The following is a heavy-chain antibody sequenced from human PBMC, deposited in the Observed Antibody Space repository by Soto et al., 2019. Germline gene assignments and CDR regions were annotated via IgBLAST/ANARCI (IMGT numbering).Heavy chain of an antibody. V-gene: IGHV3-9*01. CDR2: ISWNSGSI. D-gene: IGHD2-15*01. J-gene: IGHJ4*02. CDR1: GFTFDDYA. CDR3: AKSFDGAWAATFDS. Sequence: EVQLVESGGGLVQPGRSLRLSCAASGFTFDDYAMHWVRQAPGKGLEWVSGISWNSGSIGYADSVKGRFTISRDNAKNSLYLQMNSLRAEYTALYYCAKSFDGAWAATFDSWGQGTLVTVSS.